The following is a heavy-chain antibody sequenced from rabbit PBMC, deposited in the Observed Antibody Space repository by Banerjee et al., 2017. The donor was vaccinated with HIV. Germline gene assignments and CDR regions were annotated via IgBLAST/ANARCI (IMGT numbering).Heavy chain of an antibody. Sequence: QEQLEESGGDLVKPEGSLTLTCKASGFDFSSSYWICWVRQAPGKGPEWIACIYVGSSGNTYYASWAKGRFTISRSTSLNTVTLQMTGLTAADTATYFCARDHDYAGYAGYGYERYYFNLWGPGTLVTVS. CDR1: GFDFSSSYW. J-gene: IGHJ4*01. CDR3: ARDHDYAGYAGYGYERYYFNL. CDR2: IYVGSSGNT. V-gene: IGHV1S45*01. D-gene: IGHD6-1*01.